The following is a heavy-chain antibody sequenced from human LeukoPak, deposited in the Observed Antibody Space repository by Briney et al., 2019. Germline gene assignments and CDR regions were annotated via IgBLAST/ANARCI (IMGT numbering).Heavy chain of an antibody. D-gene: IGHD6-6*01. Sequence: GGSVRLSCAASGFTFDDYGMSWVRPAPGKALEWVSGINWNGGSTGYADSVKGRFTISRDNAKNSLYLQMNSLRAEDTALYHCARVAGGRVAARPFDYWGQGTLVTVSS. V-gene: IGHV3-20*01. CDR1: GFTFDDYG. CDR3: ARVAGGRVAARPFDY. CDR2: INWNGGST. J-gene: IGHJ4*02.